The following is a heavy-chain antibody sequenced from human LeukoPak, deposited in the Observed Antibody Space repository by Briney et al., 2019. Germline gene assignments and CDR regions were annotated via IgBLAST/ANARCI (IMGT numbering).Heavy chain of an antibody. J-gene: IGHJ4*02. D-gene: IGHD6-13*01. CDR2: IYDRGSN. Sequence: PSETLSLTCAVYGGSFSGYYWSRIRHPPGKGLEWIGYIYDRGSNNYSPSLKSRATIPVDTSKNQFSLKRSSVTAADTAVYYCARRRRSSWAVDYWGQGTLVTVSS. CDR1: GGSFSGYY. V-gene: IGHV4-59*08. CDR3: ARRRRSSWAVDY.